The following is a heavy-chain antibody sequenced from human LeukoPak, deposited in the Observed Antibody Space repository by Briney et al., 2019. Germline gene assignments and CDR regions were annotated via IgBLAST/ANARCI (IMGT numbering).Heavy chain of an antibody. CDR2: INPIGGST. Sequence: ASVKVSCKASGYTFTSYYMHWVRQAPGQGLEWMGIINPIGGSTSYAQRFQGTVTMTRNMSTSTDYMELSSLRSEDTAVYYCARDNSVEDTAWWFDPWGQGTLVTVSS. CDR3: ARDNSVEDTAWWFDP. D-gene: IGHD4-23*01. V-gene: IGHV1-46*01. CDR1: GYTFTSYY. J-gene: IGHJ5*02.